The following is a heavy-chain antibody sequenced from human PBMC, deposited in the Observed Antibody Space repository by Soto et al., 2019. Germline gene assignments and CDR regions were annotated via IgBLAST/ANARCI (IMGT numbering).Heavy chain of an antibody. D-gene: IGHD3-10*01. Sequence: SETLSLTCTVSGGSISSYYWSWIRQPPGKGLEWIGYIYYSGSTNYNPSLKSRVTISVDTSKNQFSLKLSSVTAADTAVYYCARWALSRGVIDYWGQGTLVTVSS. CDR3: ARWALSRGVIDY. J-gene: IGHJ4*02. CDR2: IYYSGST. V-gene: IGHV4-59*01. CDR1: GGSISSYY.